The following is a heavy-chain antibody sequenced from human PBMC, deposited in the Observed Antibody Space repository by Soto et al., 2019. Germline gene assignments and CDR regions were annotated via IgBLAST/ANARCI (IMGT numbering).Heavy chain of an antibody. D-gene: IGHD2-2*01. V-gene: IGHV4-39*01. J-gene: IGHJ4*02. Sequence: SETLSLTCSVSGASISSRDYYWGWIRQTPGKGLEWIGNIDYNGVTYYNPSLKSRVTVSKDTSKNQFSLKVASVTAADTAIYYRGRVMIGTSRHTDSDYWGQGTQVTVS. CDR1: GASISSRDYY. CDR2: IDYNGVT. CDR3: GRVMIGTSRHTDSDY.